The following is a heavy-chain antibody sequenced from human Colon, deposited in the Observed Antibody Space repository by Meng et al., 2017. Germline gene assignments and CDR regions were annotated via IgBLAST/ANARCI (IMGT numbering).Heavy chain of an antibody. CDR1: GFTFIDYA. Sequence: GESLKISCSASGFTFIDYAMTWVRQAPGKGLDWVSAISGGGGSIYYADSVKGRFTISRDNSNNTLYLQMTSLRAEDTAVYYCARDYGVFNTRDRLDQWGQGTLVTVSS. CDR2: ISGGGGSI. D-gene: IGHD2-2*02. J-gene: IGHJ4*02. V-gene: IGHV3-23*01. CDR3: ARDYGVFNTRDRLDQ.